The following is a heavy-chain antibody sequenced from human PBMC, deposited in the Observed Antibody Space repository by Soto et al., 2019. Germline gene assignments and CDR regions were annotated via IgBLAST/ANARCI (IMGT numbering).Heavy chain of an antibody. D-gene: IGHD2-21*02. J-gene: IGHJ4*02. CDR1: GYIFTSYG. CDR2: ISAYNGNT. CDR3: ASDFASDLSAPGAVFDS. Sequence: ASVKVSCKASGYIFTSYGISWVRQAPGQGPEWMGWISAYNGNTKYARNLQCRVTLTTDTSTYTAYMELRSLQSDDTAVYYCASDFASDLSAPGAVFDSWGKRALVTVSS. V-gene: IGHV1-18*01.